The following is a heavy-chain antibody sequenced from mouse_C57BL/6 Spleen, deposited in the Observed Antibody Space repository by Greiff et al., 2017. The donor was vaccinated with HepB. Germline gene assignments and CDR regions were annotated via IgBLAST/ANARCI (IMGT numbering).Heavy chain of an antibody. V-gene: IGHV1-55*01. CDR2: IYPGSGST. CDR3: AREGFRQLTFAY. D-gene: IGHD3-2*02. Sequence: QVQLQQPGAELVKPGASVKMSCKASGYTFTSYWITWVKQRPGQGLEWIGDIYPGSGSTNYNEKFKSKATLTVDTSSSTAYMQLSSLTSEDSAVYYCAREGFRQLTFAYWGQGTLVTVSA. J-gene: IGHJ3*01. CDR1: GYTFTSYW.